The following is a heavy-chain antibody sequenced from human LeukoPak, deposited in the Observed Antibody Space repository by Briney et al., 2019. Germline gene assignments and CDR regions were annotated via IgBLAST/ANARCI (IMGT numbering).Heavy chain of an antibody. V-gene: IGHV3-48*01. J-gene: IGHJ3*01. D-gene: IGHD6-6*01. Sequence: GGSLRLSCAASGFTSSPYTMHWFRQPPGKGLEWVSYISTGSTTIYYADSVKGRFTISRDNAKNSLYLQLNSLRAEDTAVYYCARDSSVCAFDVWGQGTMVTVSS. CDR1: GFTSSPYT. CDR3: ARDSSVCAFDV. CDR2: ISTGSTTI.